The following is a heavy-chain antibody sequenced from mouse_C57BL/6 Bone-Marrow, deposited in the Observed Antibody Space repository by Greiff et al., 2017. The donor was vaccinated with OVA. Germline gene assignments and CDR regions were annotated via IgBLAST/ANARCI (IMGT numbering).Heavy chain of an antibody. Sequence: QVQLQQPGAELVKPGASVKLSCKASGYTFTSYWMHWVKQRPGQGLEWIGMIHPNSGSTNYNEKFKSKATLTVDKSSSTAYMQLSSLTSEDSAVYYCARSGGWDVYAMDYWGQGTSVTVSS. CDR1: GYTFTSYW. J-gene: IGHJ4*01. V-gene: IGHV1-64*01. CDR3: ARSGGWDVYAMDY. D-gene: IGHD4-1*01. CDR2: IHPNSGST.